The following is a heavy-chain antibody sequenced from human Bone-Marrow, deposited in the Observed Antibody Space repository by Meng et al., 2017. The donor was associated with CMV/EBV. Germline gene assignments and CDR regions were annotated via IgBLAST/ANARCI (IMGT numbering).Heavy chain of an antibody. D-gene: IGHD3-16*01. CDR1: GGSMSSYY. V-gene: IGHV4-59*01. CDR2: IHYSGTT. CDR3: TRGFPGGGHAVFSDY. J-gene: IGHJ4*02. Sequence: GSLRLSCRVSGGSMSSYYWTWIRHSPGEGLEWIGWIHYSGTTSFNPSLKSRVARSIDTSKNQFFLNLKSVTAADTAVYYCTRGFPGGGHAVFSDYWGQGMLVTVSS.